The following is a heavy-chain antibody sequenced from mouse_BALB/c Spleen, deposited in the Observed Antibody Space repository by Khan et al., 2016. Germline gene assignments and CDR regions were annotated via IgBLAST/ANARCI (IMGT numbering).Heavy chain of an antibody. V-gene: IGHV1-80*01. CDR2: IYPGVGDT. J-gene: IGHJ4*01. CDR3: AKRTGTREARDY. D-gene: IGHD4-1*01. CDR1: GYAFSSYW. Sequence: QVQLQQSGAELVRPGSSVKISCKASGYAFSSYWMNWVKQRPGQGLEWIGQIYPGVGDTNYNGKFKGKATRTADQSFSTAHMQLRSLTSEDSAVFFCAKRTGTREARDYWGQGTSVTVSS.